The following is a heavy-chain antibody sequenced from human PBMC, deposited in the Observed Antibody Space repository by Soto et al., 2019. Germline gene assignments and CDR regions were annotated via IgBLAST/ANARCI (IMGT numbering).Heavy chain of an antibody. CDR1: GGSISSYY. D-gene: IGHD2-15*01. CDR3: ARDPHPGRYCSGGSCYSFYYGMDV. Sequence: KPXETLSLTCTVAGGSISSYYWSWIRQPPGKGLDWIGYIYYSGSTNYNPSLKSRVTISVDTSKNQFSLKLSSVTAADTAVYYCARDPHPGRYCSGGSCYSFYYGMDVWGQGTTVTVSS. J-gene: IGHJ6*02. CDR2: IYYSGST. V-gene: IGHV4-59*01.